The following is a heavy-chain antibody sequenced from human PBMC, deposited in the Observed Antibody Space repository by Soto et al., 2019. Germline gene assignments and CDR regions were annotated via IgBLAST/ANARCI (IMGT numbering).Heavy chain of an antibody. CDR3: ARDHVVVVPAASYYYGMDV. Sequence: QVQLVESGGGLVKPGGSLRLSCAASGFTFSDYYMSWIRQAPGKGLEWVSYISSSSSYTNYADSVKGRFTISRDNAKNSLYLQMNSLRAEDTAVYYCARDHVVVVPAASYYYGMDVWGQGTTVTVSS. J-gene: IGHJ6*02. D-gene: IGHD2-2*01. CDR1: GFTFSDYY. CDR2: ISSSSSYT. V-gene: IGHV3-11*05.